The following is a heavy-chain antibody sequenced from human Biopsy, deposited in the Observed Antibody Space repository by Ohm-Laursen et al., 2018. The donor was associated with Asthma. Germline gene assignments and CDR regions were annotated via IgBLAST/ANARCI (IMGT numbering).Heavy chain of an antibody. J-gene: IGHJ6*02. CDR1: GGTFSNFA. Sequence: SVKVSCNAPGGTFSNFAISWVRQAPGQGLEWLGWIMTVFGTTNYAQKFPGRVTITADESTSTAYMEVTSLRSEDTAIYYCARCQVGYSSGWSLLLKKIYYSGMDVWGQGTAVTVSS. CDR3: ARCQVGYSSGWSLLLKKIYYSGMDV. CDR2: IMTVFGTT. D-gene: IGHD6-19*01. V-gene: IGHV1-69*13.